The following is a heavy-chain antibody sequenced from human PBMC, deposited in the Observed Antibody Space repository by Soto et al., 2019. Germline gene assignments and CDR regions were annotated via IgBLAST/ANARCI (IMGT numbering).Heavy chain of an antibody. J-gene: IGHJ6*04. Sequence: QVQLVQSGAEVKKPGSSVKVSCKASGGTFSSYAISWVRQAPGQGLEWMGGIIPISGTANYAQKFQGRVTINADEHTSTAYMELSNLRSEHTAVYYCARSQRSTTTIETYYNYYSGMEHWCSGPTVTVSP. D-gene: IGHD2-2*01. CDR3: ARSQRSTTTIETYYNYYSGMEH. CDR1: GGTFSSYA. CDR2: IIPISGTA. V-gene: IGHV1-69*01.